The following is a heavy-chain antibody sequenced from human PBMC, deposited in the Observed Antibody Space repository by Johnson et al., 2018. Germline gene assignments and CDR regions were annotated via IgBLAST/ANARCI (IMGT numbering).Heavy chain of an antibody. CDR1: GFTFSSYG. D-gene: IGHD2-2*01. V-gene: IGHV3-33*01. Sequence: QVQLVQSGGGVVQPGRSLRLSCAASGFTFSSYGMHWVRQAPGKGLEWVAVIWYDGSNKYYADSVKGRFTISRDNSKNPLYLQMNSLRAEDTAVYNCARDKGYCSVTSCQSQSLYYGIYVWAQGTTVTVSS. CDR2: IWYDGSNK. CDR3: ARDKGYCSVTSCQSQSLYYGIYV. J-gene: IGHJ6*02.